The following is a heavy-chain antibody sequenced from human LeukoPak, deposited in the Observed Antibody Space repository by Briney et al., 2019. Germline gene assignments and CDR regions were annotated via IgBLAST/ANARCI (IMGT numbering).Heavy chain of an antibody. D-gene: IGHD1-26*01. Sequence: GGSLRLSCAASGFTFSSYGMHWVRQAPGKGLEWVAFIRYDGSNKYYADSVKGRFTISRDNSKNTLYLQMNSLRAEDTAVYYCAKDRWELLRYYYYMDVWGKGTTVTVS. CDR2: IRYDGSNK. J-gene: IGHJ6*03. CDR1: GFTFSSYG. V-gene: IGHV3-30*02. CDR3: AKDRWELLRYYYYMDV.